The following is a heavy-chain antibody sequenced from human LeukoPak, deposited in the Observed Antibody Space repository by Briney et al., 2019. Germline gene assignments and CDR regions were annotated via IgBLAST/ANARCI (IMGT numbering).Heavy chain of an antibody. CDR1: GFTVSFNY. CDR3: ARAQWRTYSYYYMDV. CDR2: IYSGGST. D-gene: IGHD6-19*01. Sequence: GGSLRLSCAASGFTVSFNYMSWVRQAPGKGLEWISVIYSGGSTYYADSVKGRFTISRDNSKNTLYLQMNSLRAEDTAIYYCARAQWRTYSYYYMDVWGKGTTVTVSS. J-gene: IGHJ6*03. V-gene: IGHV3-53*01.